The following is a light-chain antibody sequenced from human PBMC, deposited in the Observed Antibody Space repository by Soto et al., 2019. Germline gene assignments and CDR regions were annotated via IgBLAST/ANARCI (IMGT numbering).Light chain of an antibody. CDR3: ALYMGSGIWV. J-gene: IGLJ3*02. CDR1: SGSVSTSYY. Sequence: QTVVTQEPSFSVSPGRTVTLTCGLSSGSVSTSYYPSWYQQTPGQAPRTLIYSTNTRSSGVPDRFSGSIVGNKAALTITGAQGDDEADYYCALYMGSGIWVFGGGTKLTVL. CDR2: STN. V-gene: IGLV8-61*01.